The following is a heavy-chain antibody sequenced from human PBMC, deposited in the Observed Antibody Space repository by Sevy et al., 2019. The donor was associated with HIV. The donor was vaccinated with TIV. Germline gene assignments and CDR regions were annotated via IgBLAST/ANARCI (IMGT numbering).Heavy chain of an antibody. Sequence: ASVKVSCETSGYRFTDYYIHWVRQAPGQGLEWMGWINPNSDVTKSAKKFQDRVIMTKDTSISTVYMELRGLTFDDSAVYYCARDQEFCSTPTCYSGLDHWGHGSLVTVSS. CDR1: GYRFTDYY. CDR2: INPNSDVT. V-gene: IGHV1-2*02. CDR3: ARDQEFCSTPTCYSGLDH. J-gene: IGHJ4*01. D-gene: IGHD2-2*02.